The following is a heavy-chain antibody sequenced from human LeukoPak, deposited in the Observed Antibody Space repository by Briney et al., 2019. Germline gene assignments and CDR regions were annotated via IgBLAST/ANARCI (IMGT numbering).Heavy chain of an antibody. J-gene: IGHJ5*02. D-gene: IGHD2-15*01. CDR3: ARGIGGSILS. CDR2: IIPIFGTA. CDR1: GGTFSSYA. Sequence: GASVKVSCKASGGTFSSYAISWVRQAPGQGLEWRGGIIPIFGTANYAQKFQGRVTITTDESTSTAYMELSSLRSEDTAVYYCARGIGGSILSWGQGTLVTVSS. V-gene: IGHV1-69*05.